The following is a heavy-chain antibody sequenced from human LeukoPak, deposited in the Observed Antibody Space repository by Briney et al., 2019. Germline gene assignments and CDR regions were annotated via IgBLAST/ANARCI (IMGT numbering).Heavy chain of an antibody. CDR1: GFTFSSYG. D-gene: IGHD2-21*02. J-gene: IGHJ3*02. CDR2: ISYDGSNK. CDR3: AKDLYCGGDCYSGAFDI. Sequence: GGSLGLSCAASGFTFSSYGMHWVRQAPGKGLEWVAVISYDGSNKYYADSVKGRFTISRDNSKNTLYLQMNSLRAEDTAVYYCAKDLYCGGDCYSGAFDIWGQGTMVTVSS. V-gene: IGHV3-30*18.